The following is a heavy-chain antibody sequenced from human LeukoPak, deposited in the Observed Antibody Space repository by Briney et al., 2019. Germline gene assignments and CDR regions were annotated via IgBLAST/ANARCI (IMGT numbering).Heavy chain of an antibody. CDR3: AKDKTGYSNAWIFDQ. J-gene: IGHJ4*02. Sequence: GGSLRLSCAASGFTFSGHGMHWVRQAPGKGLEWVSFIRYDGSEKYNADSVKGRFTISRDNSKNTLYLQMNSLRSEDMAVYYCAKDKTGYSNAWIFDQWGLGTLVTVSS. CDR1: GFTFSGHG. V-gene: IGHV3-30*02. D-gene: IGHD6-19*01. CDR2: IRYDGSEK.